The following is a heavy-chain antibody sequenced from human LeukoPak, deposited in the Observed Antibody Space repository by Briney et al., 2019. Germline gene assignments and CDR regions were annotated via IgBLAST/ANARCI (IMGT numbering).Heavy chain of an antibody. CDR2: ISYDGSNK. V-gene: IGHV3-30*18. CDR3: AKDNSGYDAGCYYYGMDV. Sequence: GGSLRLSCAASGFTFSSYGMHWVRQAPGKGLEWVAVISYDGSNKYYADSVKGRFTISRDNSKNTLYLQMNSLRAEDTAVYYCAKDNSGYDAGCYYYGMDVWGQGTTVTVSS. J-gene: IGHJ6*02. D-gene: IGHD5-12*01. CDR1: GFTFSSYG.